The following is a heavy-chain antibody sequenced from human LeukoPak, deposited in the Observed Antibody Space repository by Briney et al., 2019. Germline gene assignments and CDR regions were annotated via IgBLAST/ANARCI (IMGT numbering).Heavy chain of an antibody. CDR1: GGTFSSYA. CDR2: IIPIFGIA. Sequence: GASVKVSCKASGGTFSSYAISWVRQAPGQGLEWMGRIIPIFGIANYAQKFQGGVTITADESTSTAYMELSSLRSEDTAVYYCAAKTGTTWYYFDYWGQGTLVTVSS. CDR3: AAKTGTTWYYFDY. J-gene: IGHJ4*02. V-gene: IGHV1-69*15. D-gene: IGHD1-1*01.